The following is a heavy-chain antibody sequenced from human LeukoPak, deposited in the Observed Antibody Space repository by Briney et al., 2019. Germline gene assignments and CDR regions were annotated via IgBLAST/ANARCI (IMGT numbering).Heavy chain of an antibody. Sequence: SETLSLTCAVYGGSLSGYYGTWIRQPPGKGLEWIGEINHSGSSNSNPSLKGRVTISVDTPENQFSLKLSSVTAADTAVYYCARHRSGTYYDDLDYWGQGTLVTVSS. D-gene: IGHD3-10*01. CDR1: GGSLSGYY. V-gene: IGHV4-34*01. J-gene: IGHJ4*02. CDR2: INHSGSS. CDR3: ARHRSGTYYDDLDY.